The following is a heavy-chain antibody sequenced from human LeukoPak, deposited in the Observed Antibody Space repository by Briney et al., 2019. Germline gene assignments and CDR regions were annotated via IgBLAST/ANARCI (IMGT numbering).Heavy chain of an antibody. CDR2: IIPIFGTA. J-gene: IGHJ4*02. D-gene: IGHD6-19*01. V-gene: IGHV1-69*06. CDR1: GGTFSSYA. Sequence: ASVKVSCKASGGTFSSYAISWVRQAPGQGLEWMRGIIPIFGTANYAQKFQGRVTITADKSTSTAYMELSSLRSEDTAVYYCARGRYSSGQALGHSDYWGQGTLVTVSS. CDR3: ARGRYSSGQALGHSDY.